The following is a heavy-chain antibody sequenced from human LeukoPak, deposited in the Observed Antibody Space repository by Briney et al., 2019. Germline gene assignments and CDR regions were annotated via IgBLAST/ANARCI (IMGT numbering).Heavy chain of an antibody. V-gene: IGHV4-39*02. CDR1: GGSISSSSYY. CDR3: ARETICEYYYDSSGPA. J-gene: IGHJ5*02. Sequence: SETLSLTCTVSGGSISSSSYYWGWIRQPPGKGLEGIGSIYYSGSTYYNPSLKSRVTISVDTSKNQFSLKLSSVTAADTAVYYCARETICEYYYDSSGPAWGQRTLVTVSS. CDR2: IYYSGST. D-gene: IGHD3-22*01.